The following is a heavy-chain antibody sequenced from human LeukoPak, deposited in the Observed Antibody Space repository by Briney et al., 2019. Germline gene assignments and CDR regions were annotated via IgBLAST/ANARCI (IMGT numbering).Heavy chain of an antibody. CDR1: GGSISSGGYS. J-gene: IGHJ3*02. CDR2: IYHSGST. V-gene: IGHV4-30-2*01. Sequence: SETLSLTCAVSGGSISSGGYSWSWIRQPPGKGLEWIGYIYHSGSTYYSPSLKSRVTISVDRSKNQFSLKLSSVTAADTAVYYCARADYYGSGSYYFSVGGNDAFDIWGQGTMVTVSS. CDR3: ARADYYGSGSYYFSVGGNDAFDI. D-gene: IGHD3-10*01.